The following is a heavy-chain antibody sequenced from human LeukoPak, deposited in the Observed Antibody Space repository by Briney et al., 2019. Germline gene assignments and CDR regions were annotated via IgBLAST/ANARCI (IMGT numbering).Heavy chain of an antibody. CDR3: AKDNWRFGSGWYGPFDY. CDR2: ISWNSGSI. D-gene: IGHD6-19*01. J-gene: IGHJ4*02. Sequence: GRSLRLSCAASGFTFDDYAMHWVRQAPGKGLEWVSGISWNSGSIGYADSVKGRFTISRDNAKNSLCLQMNSLRAEDMALYYCAKDNWRFGSGWYGPFDYWGQGTLVTVSS. V-gene: IGHV3-9*03. CDR1: GFTFDDYA.